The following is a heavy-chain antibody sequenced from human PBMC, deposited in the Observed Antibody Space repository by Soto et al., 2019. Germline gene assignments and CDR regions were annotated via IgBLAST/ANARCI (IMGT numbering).Heavy chain of an antibody. Sequence: EVQLVESGGGLIQPGGSLKLSCAASGFTVGNDYMSWVRQAPGKGLEWVALIYSTGTTKYADSVKGRFTVSRDNTKNTLYLQVNTLSTEDTDVYNCTNDGRAAGSHYNSFGYWGQGTLVTVSS. J-gene: IGHJ4*02. V-gene: IGHV3-53*01. CDR1: GFTVGNDY. CDR2: IYSTGTT. D-gene: IGHD3-10*01. CDR3: TNDGRAAGSHYNSFGY.